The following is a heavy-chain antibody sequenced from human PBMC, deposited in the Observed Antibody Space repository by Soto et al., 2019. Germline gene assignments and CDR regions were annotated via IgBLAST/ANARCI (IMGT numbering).Heavy chain of an antibody. V-gene: IGHV1-2*04. J-gene: IGHJ6*02. CDR1: GYTFTGYY. D-gene: IGHD6-13*01. CDR3: ARAGGIAAAGTLGDYYYYGMDV. CDR2: INPNSGGT. Sequence: GASVKVSCKASGYTFTGYYMHWVRQAPGQGLEWTGWINPNSGGTNYAQKFQGWVTMTRDTSISTAYMELSRLRSDDTAVYYCARAGGIAAAGTLGDYYYYGMDVWGQGTTVTVSS.